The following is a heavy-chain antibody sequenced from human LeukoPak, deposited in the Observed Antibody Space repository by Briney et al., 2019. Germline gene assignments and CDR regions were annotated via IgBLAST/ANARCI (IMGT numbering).Heavy chain of an antibody. V-gene: IGHV3-23*01. CDR2: ISDSGGST. CDR3: AKGKINHDGAFDA. Sequence: RPGGSLRLSCAASGFTFSSYAMSWVRQAPGKGLEWVSAISDSGGSTYYADSVKGRFTISRDNSKKQLFLQVDSLRVEDTAVYYCAKGKINHDGAFDAWGQGTRVTVSS. J-gene: IGHJ3*01. D-gene: IGHD3-16*01. CDR1: GFTFSSYA.